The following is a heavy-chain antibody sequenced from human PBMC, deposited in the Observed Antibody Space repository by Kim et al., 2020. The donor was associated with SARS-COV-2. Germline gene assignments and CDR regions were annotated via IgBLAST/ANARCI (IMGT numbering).Heavy chain of an antibody. D-gene: IGHD3-22*01. CDR2: VFYSGGT. J-gene: IGHJ2*01. V-gene: IGHV4-28*01. Sequence: SETLSLTCTVSGYSLISNNWWGWIRQSPGKGLEWIGHVFYSGGTNYNPSLKSRVTMSSDRSKNQFFLNLRSVTAADTAVYYCARNIDSGGYSDWYFDLWG. CDR3: ARNIDSGGYSDWYFDL. CDR1: GYSLISNNW.